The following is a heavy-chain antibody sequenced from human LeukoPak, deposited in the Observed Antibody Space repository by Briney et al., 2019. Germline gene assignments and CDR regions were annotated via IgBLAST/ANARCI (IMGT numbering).Heavy chain of an antibody. CDR2: IYPGDSDT. CDR1: GFTFSGSA. J-gene: IGHJ6*02. Sequence: GGSLRLSCAASGFTFSGSAMHWVRQASGKGLEWMGIIYPGDSDTRYSPSFQGQVTISADKSISTAYLQWSSLKASDTAMYYCARSITLYGMDVWGQGTTVTVSS. D-gene: IGHD5-12*01. V-gene: IGHV5-51*01. CDR3: ARSITLYGMDV.